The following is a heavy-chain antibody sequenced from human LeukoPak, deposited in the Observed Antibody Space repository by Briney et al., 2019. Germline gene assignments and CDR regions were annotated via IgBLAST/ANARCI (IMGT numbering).Heavy chain of an antibody. CDR1: GFTFSSYW. Sequence: GGSLRLSCAASGFTFSSYWMHWVRQAPGKGLEWVSSISSSSSYIYYADSVKGRFTISRDNAKNSLYLQMNSLRAEDTAVYYCARGLAAGDFDYWGQGTLVTVSS. J-gene: IGHJ4*02. D-gene: IGHD6-13*01. V-gene: IGHV3-21*01. CDR3: ARGLAAGDFDY. CDR2: ISSSSSYI.